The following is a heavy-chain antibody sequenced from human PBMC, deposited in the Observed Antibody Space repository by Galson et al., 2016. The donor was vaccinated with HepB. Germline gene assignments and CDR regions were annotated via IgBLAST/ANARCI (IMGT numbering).Heavy chain of an antibody. CDR1: GYTFTSYG. D-gene: IGHD3-16*02. CDR3: AREDDYIWGSYRTIDY. CDR2: ISAYNGNT. Sequence: SVKVSCKASGYTFTSYGISWVRQAPGQGLEWMGWISAYNGNTNYAQKLQGRVTITTDTSTSTAYMELRSLRSDDTAVYYCAREDDYIWGSYRTIDYWGQGTLVTGSS. J-gene: IGHJ4*02. V-gene: IGHV1-18*01.